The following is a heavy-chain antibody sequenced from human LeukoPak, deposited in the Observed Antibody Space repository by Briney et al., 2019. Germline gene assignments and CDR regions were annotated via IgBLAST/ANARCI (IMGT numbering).Heavy chain of an antibody. CDR3: ARGGRYYFDQ. CDR1: GGSINSYY. Sequence: NPSETLSLTCTVSGGSINSYYWSWIRQPPGKGLEWLGYIYYNGSTNYNPSLKSRVTISLDTSKNHFSLNLNSVTAADTAIYSYARGGRYYFDQWGQGTLVTVSS. V-gene: IGHV4-59*01. D-gene: IGHD3-3*01. CDR2: IYYNGST. J-gene: IGHJ4*02.